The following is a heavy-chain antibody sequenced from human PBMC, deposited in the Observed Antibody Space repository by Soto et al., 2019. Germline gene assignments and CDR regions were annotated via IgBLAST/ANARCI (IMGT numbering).Heavy chain of an antibody. V-gene: IGHV3-23*01. Sequence: GGSLRLSCAASGFIFENFGMSWVRQAPGKGLEWISSISGSGFKKYYADSVKGRFTISRDNSKSTVYLQMNSLRAEDTAVYYCAKEYYDILTGLWGQGTLVTVSS. CDR3: AKEYYDILTGL. J-gene: IGHJ4*02. D-gene: IGHD3-9*01. CDR2: ISGSGFKK. CDR1: GFIFENFG.